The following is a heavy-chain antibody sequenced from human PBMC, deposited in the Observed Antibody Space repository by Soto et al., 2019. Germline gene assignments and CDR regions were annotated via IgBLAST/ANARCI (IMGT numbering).Heavy chain of an antibody. J-gene: IGHJ4*02. CDR2: IYYSGST. CDR1: GGSISSYY. CDR3: ASYLWFGEPRYFDY. D-gene: IGHD3-10*01. Sequence: PSETLSLTCTVSGGSISSYYWSWIRQPPGKGLEWIGYIYYSGSTNYNPSLKSRVTISVDTSKNQFSLKLSSVTAADTAVYYCASYLWFGEPRYFDYWGQGTLVTVSS. V-gene: IGHV4-59*08.